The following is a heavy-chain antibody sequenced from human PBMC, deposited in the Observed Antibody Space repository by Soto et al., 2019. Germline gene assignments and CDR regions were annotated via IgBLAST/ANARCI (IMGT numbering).Heavy chain of an antibody. CDR1: GYTFTSYD. D-gene: IGHD3-3*01. Sequence: ASVKVSCKASGYTFTSYDINWVRQATGQGLEWMGWMNPNSGNTGYAQKFQGRVTMTRNTSISTAYMELSSLRSEDTAVYYCARSPRPSYDFWSGYYNHYGMDVWGQGTKVTVSS. V-gene: IGHV1-8*01. J-gene: IGHJ6*02. CDR2: MNPNSGNT. CDR3: ARSPRPSYDFWSGYYNHYGMDV.